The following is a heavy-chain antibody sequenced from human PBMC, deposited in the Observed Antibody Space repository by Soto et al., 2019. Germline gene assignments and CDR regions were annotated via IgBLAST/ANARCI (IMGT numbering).Heavy chain of an antibody. D-gene: IGHD7-27*01. Sequence: QVHLVQSGAEVRKPGASVKGSCKASGYTFSSYAMHWVRQAPGQRLEWMGWINAGYGNTKSSQKFQDRVTISRDTSASTAYMELTSLRSEDPAVYYCARDTGDGTFDFWGQGTLVTVS. CDR3: ARDTGDGTFDF. J-gene: IGHJ4*02. V-gene: IGHV1-3*01. CDR1: GYTFSSYA. CDR2: INAGYGNT.